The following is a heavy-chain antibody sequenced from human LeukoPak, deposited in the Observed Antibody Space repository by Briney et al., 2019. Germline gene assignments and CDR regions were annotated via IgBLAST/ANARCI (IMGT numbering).Heavy chain of an antibody. V-gene: IGHV1-2*02. CDR1: GYTFTGYY. CDR3: ARDVWFGEFTDY. J-gene: IGHJ4*02. D-gene: IGHD3-10*01. Sequence: ASVTVSCKASGYTFTGYYMHWVRQAPGQGLEWMGWINPNSGGTNYAQKFQGRVTMTRDTSISTAYMELSRLRSDDTAVYYCARDVWFGEFTDYWGQGTLVTVSS. CDR2: INPNSGGT.